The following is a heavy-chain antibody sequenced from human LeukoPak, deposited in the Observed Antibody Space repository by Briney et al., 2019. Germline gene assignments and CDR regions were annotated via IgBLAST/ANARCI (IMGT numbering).Heavy chain of an antibody. CDR1: GFTFSSYG. Sequence: GGSLRLSCAASGFTFSSYGMHWVRQAPGKGLEWVAFIRYDGSNKYYADSVEGRFTISRDNSKNTLYLQMNSLRAEDTAVYYCAKDQGIVVVITYYFDYWGQGTLVTVSS. J-gene: IGHJ4*02. CDR3: AKDQGIVVVITYYFDY. CDR2: IRYDGSNK. D-gene: IGHD3-22*01. V-gene: IGHV3-30*02.